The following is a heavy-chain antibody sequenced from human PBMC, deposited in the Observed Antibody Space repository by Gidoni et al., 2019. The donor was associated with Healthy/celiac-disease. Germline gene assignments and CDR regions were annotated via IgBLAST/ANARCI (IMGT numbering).Heavy chain of an antibody. V-gene: IGHV1-69*08. J-gene: IGHJ4*02. Sequence: QVQLVQSGAEVKKPGSSVKVSCKASGGTFSSYTISWVRQAPGQGLEWMGRIIPILGIANYAQKCQGRVTITADKSTSTAYMELSSLRSEDTAVYYCARDPVDTAMGNFDYWGQGTLVTVSS. CDR2: IIPILGIA. CDR1: GGTFSSYT. CDR3: ARDPVDTAMGNFDY. D-gene: IGHD5-18*01.